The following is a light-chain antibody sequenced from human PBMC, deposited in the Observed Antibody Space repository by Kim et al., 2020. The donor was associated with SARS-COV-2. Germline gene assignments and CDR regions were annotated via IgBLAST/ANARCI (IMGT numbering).Light chain of an antibody. J-gene: IGLJ2*01. CDR2: QDS. Sequence: SYELTQPPSVSVSPGQTASIACSGDKLGDKYACWYQQKPGQSPVLVIYQDSKRPSGTPERFSGSNSGNTATLTISGTQAMDEADYYCQAWDSSRVVFGGGTKLTVL. V-gene: IGLV3-1*01. CDR1: KLGDKY. CDR3: QAWDSSRVV.